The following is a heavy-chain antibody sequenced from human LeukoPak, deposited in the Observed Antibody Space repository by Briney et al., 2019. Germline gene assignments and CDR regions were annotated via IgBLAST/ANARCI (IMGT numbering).Heavy chain of an antibody. Sequence: GGSLRLSCAAFGFTFNKYRMTWVRQAPGKGLEWVANINQDGSDTYYVDSVGGRFTISRDNAKSSLFLQMNDLRLEDSAVYFCARSQSTMATWSMDFWGRGTRLTVSS. D-gene: IGHD1-14*01. CDR3: ARSQSTMATWSMDF. CDR2: INQDGSDT. V-gene: IGHV3-7*01. J-gene: IGHJ4*02. CDR1: GFTFNKYR.